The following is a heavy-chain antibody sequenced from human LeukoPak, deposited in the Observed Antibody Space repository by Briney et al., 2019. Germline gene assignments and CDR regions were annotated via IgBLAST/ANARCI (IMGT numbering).Heavy chain of an antibody. D-gene: IGHD3-9*01. CDR1: GLTFSSYN. Sequence: GGSLRLSCAASGLTFSSYNMNWVRQAPGKGLEWVSSISSSSSYIYYADSVKGRFTISRDNAKNSLYLQMNSLRAEDTAVYYCARRYYDILTGSQEAFDYWGQGTLVTVSS. V-gene: IGHV3-21*01. CDR2: ISSSSSYI. CDR3: ARRYYDILTGSQEAFDY. J-gene: IGHJ4*02.